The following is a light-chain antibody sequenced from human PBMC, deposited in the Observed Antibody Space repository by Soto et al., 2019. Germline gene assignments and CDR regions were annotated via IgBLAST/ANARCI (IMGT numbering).Light chain of an antibody. Sequence: QPVLTQPPSVSGAPGQRVTISCTGSSSNIGAGYDVHWYQQLPGTAPKLLIYGNSNRPSGVPDRCSGSKSGTSASLAITGLQAEDEADYYCQSYDSSLSGYVFGTGTKVTVL. V-gene: IGLV1-40*01. CDR1: SSNIGAGYD. J-gene: IGLJ1*01. CDR2: GNS. CDR3: QSYDSSLSGYV.